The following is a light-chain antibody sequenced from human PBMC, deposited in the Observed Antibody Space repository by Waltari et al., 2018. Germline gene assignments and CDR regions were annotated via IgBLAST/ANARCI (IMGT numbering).Light chain of an antibody. CDR3: QQSYSTPIT. CDR2: KTS. J-gene: IGKJ5*01. CDR1: QSVNTF. Sequence: EIVLTQSPATLSLSPGERATLSCRASQSVNTFLVWYQQKPGQAPRLLINKTSNRATGIPARFSGSGSGTDFALTISSLEPEDFAVYYCQQSYSTPITFGQGTRLEIK. V-gene: IGKV3-11*01.